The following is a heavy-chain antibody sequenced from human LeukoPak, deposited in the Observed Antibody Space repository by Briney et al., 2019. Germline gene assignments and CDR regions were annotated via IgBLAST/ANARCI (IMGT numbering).Heavy chain of an antibody. CDR3: ARDLGVRGVKDY. V-gene: IGHV1-2*02. D-gene: IGHD3-10*01. J-gene: IGHJ4*02. Sequence: ASVKVSCKASGYTFTGYYMHWVRQAPGQGLEWMGWINPNSGGTNYAQRFQGRVTMTRDTSISTAYMELSRLRTDDTAVYYCARDLGVRGVKDYWGQGTLVTVSS. CDR2: INPNSGGT. CDR1: GYTFTGYY.